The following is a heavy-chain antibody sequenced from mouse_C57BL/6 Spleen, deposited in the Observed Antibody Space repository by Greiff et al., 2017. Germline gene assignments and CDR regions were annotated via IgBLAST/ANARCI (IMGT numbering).Heavy chain of an antibody. V-gene: IGHV10-1*01. Sequence: EVQLVESGGGLVQPKGSLKLSCAASGFSFNTYAMNWVRHAPGKGLEWVARIRSKSNNYATYYADSVKDRFTISRDDSESMLYLQMNNLRTEDTAMYYCVSSICYDYDGGMDYWGQGTSVTVSS. CDR3: VSSICYDYDGGMDY. J-gene: IGHJ4*01. CDR1: GFSFNTYA. D-gene: IGHD2-4*01. CDR2: IRSKSNNYAT.